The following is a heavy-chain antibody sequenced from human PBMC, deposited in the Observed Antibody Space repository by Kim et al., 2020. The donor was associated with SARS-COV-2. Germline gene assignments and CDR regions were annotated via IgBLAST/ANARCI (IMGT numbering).Heavy chain of an antibody. V-gene: IGHV3-74*01. CDR2: T. D-gene: IGHD3-9*01. J-gene: IGHJ4*02. Sequence: TSYAASVKGRFTISRDNAKNTLYLQMNSLRAEDTAVYYCGGGGRTGYYDYWGQGTLVTVSS. CDR3: GGGGRTGYYDY.